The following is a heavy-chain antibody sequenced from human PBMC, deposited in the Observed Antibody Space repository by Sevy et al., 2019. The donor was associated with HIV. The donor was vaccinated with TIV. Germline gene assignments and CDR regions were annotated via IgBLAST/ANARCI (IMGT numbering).Heavy chain of an antibody. V-gene: IGHV1-8*01. J-gene: IGHJ6*02. Sequence: ASVKDSCKASGYTFTSYDINWVRQATGQGLEWMGWMNSNSGNTGYAQKFQGRVTMTRNTSISTAYMELSSVRSEDTAVYYCTSYYYDCSGYYVYNGMDVWGQGTTVTVSS. CDR1: GYTFTSYD. D-gene: IGHD3-22*01. CDR3: TSYYYDCSGYYVYNGMDV. CDR2: MNSNSGNT.